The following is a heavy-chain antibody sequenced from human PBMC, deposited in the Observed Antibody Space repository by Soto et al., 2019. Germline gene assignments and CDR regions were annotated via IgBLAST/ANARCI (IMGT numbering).Heavy chain of an antibody. CDR3: ARAHYHDSSGPNGHAFDI. CDR2: ISDDGDKV. Sequence: GGSLRLSCAASEFTFSDYAMHWVRQAPGKGLEWVAVISDDGDKVFYADSMKDRLTISRDNSKSTLFLQLTSLGPEDTALYYCARAHYHDSSGPNGHAFDIWGQGTLVTVPS. CDR1: EFTFSDYA. J-gene: IGHJ3*02. D-gene: IGHD3-22*01. V-gene: IGHV3-30-3*01.